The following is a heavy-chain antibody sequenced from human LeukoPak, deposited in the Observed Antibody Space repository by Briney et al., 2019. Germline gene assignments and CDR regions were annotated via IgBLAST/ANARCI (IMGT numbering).Heavy chain of an antibody. CDR1: GYTFTSYY. CDR3: ARRHIVVVPAAMDYYYYMDV. D-gene: IGHD2-2*01. J-gene: IGHJ6*03. Sequence: ASVKVSCKASGYTFTSYYMHWVRQAPGQGLEWMGIINPSGGSTSYAQKFQGRVTMTRDMSTSTVYMELSSLRSEDTAVYYCARRHIVVVPAAMDYYYYMDVWGKGTTVTISS. CDR2: INPSGGST. V-gene: IGHV1-46*01.